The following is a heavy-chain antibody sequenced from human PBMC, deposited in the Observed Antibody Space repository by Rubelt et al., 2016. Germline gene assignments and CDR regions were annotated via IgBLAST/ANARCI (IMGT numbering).Heavy chain of an antibody. Sequence: RVTITADESTSTAYMELSSLRAEDTAVYYCARESAVAAPYWYFDLWGRGTLVTVSS. D-gene: IGHD6-19*01. J-gene: IGHJ2*01. CDR3: ARESAVAAPYWYFDL. V-gene: IGHV1-69*01.